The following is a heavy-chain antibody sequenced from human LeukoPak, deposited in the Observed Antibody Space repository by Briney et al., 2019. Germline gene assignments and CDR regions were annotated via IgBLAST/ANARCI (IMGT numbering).Heavy chain of an antibody. J-gene: IGHJ4*02. CDR2: ISGSGGST. D-gene: IGHD7-27*01. CDR1: GFTFSSYA. V-gene: IGHV3-23*01. CDR3: AKDLRPWGYYFDY. Sequence: GGSLRLSCAASGFTFSSYAMSWVRQAPGKGLEWVSTISGSGGSTYYADSVKGRITISRDNSKNTLYVQTNSLRAEDTAVYYCAKDLRPWGYYFDYWGQGTLVTVSP.